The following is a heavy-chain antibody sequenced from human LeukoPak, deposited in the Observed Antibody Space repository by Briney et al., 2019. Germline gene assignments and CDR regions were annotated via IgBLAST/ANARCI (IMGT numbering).Heavy chain of an antibody. J-gene: IGHJ4*02. D-gene: IGHD3-16*02. CDR1: GGSVSRSSYY. CDR2: LYYSGST. V-gene: IGHV4-39*01. CDR3: AIFDYVWRSYRNDY. Sequence: SETLPLICSVSGGSVSRSSYYWGWIRQPPGKGLEWIGSLYYSGSTYHNPSLKSRVTISVDTSKNQFSLKLSSVTAADMAFHYCAIFDYVWRSYRNDYWGQGTLVTISS.